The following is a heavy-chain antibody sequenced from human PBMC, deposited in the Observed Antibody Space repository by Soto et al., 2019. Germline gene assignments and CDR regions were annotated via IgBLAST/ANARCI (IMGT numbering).Heavy chain of an antibody. D-gene: IGHD6-13*01. CDR1: GGTFSSYA. J-gene: IGHJ6*02. V-gene: IGHV1-2*04. CDR2: INPNSGGT. Sequence: GASVKVSCKASGGTFSSYAISWVRQAPGQGLEWMGWINPNSGGTNYAQKFQGWVTMTRDTSISTAYMELSRLRSDDTAVYYCAREKGIAAAGTWSYYYYYGMDVWGQGTTVTVSS. CDR3: AREKGIAAAGTWSYYYYYGMDV.